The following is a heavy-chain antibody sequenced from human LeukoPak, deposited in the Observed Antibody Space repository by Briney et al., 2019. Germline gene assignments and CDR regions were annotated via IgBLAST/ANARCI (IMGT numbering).Heavy chain of an antibody. D-gene: IGHD4-11*01. V-gene: IGHV4-59*01. Sequence: PSETLSLTGTVSGGSIISYYWSWIRQPPGKGLEWIGYIYYSGSTNYNPSLKSRVTISVDTSKNQFSLKLSSVTAADTAVYYCARVPTEYWLDPWGQGTLVTVSS. CDR1: GGSIISYY. CDR3: ARVPTEYWLDP. CDR2: IYYSGST. J-gene: IGHJ5*02.